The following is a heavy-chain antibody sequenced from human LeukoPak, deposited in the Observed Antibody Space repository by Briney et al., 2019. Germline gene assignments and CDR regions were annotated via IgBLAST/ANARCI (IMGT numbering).Heavy chain of an antibody. CDR3: ARELRYFDWLLSEARPQYYYYMDV. CDR1: GGTFSSYA. J-gene: IGHJ6*03. D-gene: IGHD3-9*01. CDR2: IIPIFGTA. Sequence: ASVKVSCKASGGTFSSYAISWVRQAPGQGLEWMGGIIPIFGTANYAQKFQGRVTITTDESTSTAYMELRSLRSDDTAVYYCARELRYFDWLLSEARPQYYYYMDVWGKGTTVTVSS. V-gene: IGHV1-69*05.